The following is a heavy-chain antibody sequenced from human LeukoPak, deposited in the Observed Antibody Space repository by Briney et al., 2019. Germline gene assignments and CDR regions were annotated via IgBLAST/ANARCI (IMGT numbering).Heavy chain of an antibody. CDR3: ARVVTGNV. Sequence: SETLSLTCAVYGGSFSGYYWSWIRQPPGKGLEWIGEINHSGSTSYNPSLKSRVTISVDTSKNQFSLKLSSVTAADTAVYYCARVVTGNVWGQGTTVTVSS. CDR2: INHSGST. J-gene: IGHJ6*02. CDR1: GGSFSGYY. V-gene: IGHV4-34*01. D-gene: IGHD1-20*01.